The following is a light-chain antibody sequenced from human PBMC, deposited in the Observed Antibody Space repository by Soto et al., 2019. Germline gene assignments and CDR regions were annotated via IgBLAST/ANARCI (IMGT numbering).Light chain of an antibody. CDR2: GAS. CDR1: QSVSSSF. V-gene: IGKV3-20*01. Sequence: EIVLTQSPGTLSLSPGERATLSCRASQSVSSSFLAWYQQKPGLAPRLLIYGASRRATAIPDRFSGSGSGTDFTLTISRLEPEDFAVYYCQQYTSSPRTFGQGTKVEIK. CDR3: QQYTSSPRT. J-gene: IGKJ1*01.